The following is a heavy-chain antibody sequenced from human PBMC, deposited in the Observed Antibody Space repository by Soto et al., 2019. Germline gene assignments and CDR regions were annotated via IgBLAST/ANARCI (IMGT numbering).Heavy chain of an antibody. Sequence: GGSLRLSCVASGFTFSSYCMNWVRQAPGKGLEWVANIKQDGSEKYYVGSVKGRFTISRDNAKNSLYLQMNSLRAEDTAVYYCARGYYDYIWESYRYLPDYWGQRTLVTVSS. V-gene: IGHV3-7*01. CDR3: ARGYYDYIWESYRYLPDY. D-gene: IGHD3-16*02. CDR2: IKQDGSEK. J-gene: IGHJ4*02. CDR1: GFTFSSYC.